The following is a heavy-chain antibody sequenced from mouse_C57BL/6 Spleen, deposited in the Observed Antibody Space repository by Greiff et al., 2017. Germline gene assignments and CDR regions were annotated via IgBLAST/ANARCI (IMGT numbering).Heavy chain of an antibody. CDR2: ISSGGDYI. Sequence: EVKLVESGEGLVKPGGSLKLSCAASGFTFSSYAMSWVRQTPVKRLEWVAYISSGGDYIYYADNVKCRFTISRDNARNTLYLQMSSLKSEDPAMYYCTRGASGSPMFTPFSYWGQGTLVTVSA. J-gene: IGHJ3*01. D-gene: IGHD2-2*01. CDR3: TRGASGSPMFTPFSY. V-gene: IGHV5-9-1*02. CDR1: GFTFSSYA.